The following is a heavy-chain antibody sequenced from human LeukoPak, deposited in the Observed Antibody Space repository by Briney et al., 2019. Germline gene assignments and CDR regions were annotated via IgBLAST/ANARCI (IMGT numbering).Heavy chain of an antibody. CDR2: IYPADSDI. Sequence: GESLKISCKGSGYRFTSYWIGWVRQIPGKGLEWMAIIYPADSDIRYSPSFQGQVTISADKSISTAYLQWSSLKASDTAMYYCARSLTAAAGDNWGPGNLLTVSS. CDR1: GYRFTSYW. V-gene: IGHV5-51*01. CDR3: ARSLTAAAGDN. J-gene: IGHJ4*02. D-gene: IGHD6-25*01.